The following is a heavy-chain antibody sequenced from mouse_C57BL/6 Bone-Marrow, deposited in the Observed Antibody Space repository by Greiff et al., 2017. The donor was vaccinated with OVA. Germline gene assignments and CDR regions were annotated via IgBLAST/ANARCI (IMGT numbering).Heavy chain of an antibody. J-gene: IGHJ2*01. D-gene: IGHD1-1*01. CDR3: AIITTKRSYFDY. Sequence: VQLMESGGGLVQPGGSLKLSCAASGFTFSDYYMYWVRQTPEKRLEWVAYISNGGGSTYYPDTVKGRFTISRDNAKNTLYLQMSRLKSEDTAMYYCAIITTKRSYFDYWGQGTTLTVSS. V-gene: IGHV5-12*01. CDR2: ISNGGGST. CDR1: GFTFSDYY.